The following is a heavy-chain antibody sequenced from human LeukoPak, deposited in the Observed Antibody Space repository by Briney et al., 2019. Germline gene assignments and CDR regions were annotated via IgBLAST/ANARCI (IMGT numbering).Heavy chain of an antibody. Sequence: GGSLRLSCAASGFTFSNFWMHWVRQTPGKGLVWVSRINSDGSSAMYADSVKGRFTISRDNAKNSLYLQMNSLRAEDTAVYYCARYGDGPFDYWGQGTLVTVSP. CDR2: INSDGSSA. V-gene: IGHV3-74*03. CDR3: ARYGDGPFDY. CDR1: GFTFSNFW. J-gene: IGHJ4*02. D-gene: IGHD5-24*01.